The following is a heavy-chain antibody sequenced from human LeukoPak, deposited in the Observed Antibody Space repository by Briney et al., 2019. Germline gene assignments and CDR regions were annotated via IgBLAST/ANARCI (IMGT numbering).Heavy chain of an antibody. J-gene: IGHJ6*02. CDR3: ARDRVVAARGYYYYGMDV. CDR2: IYTSGST. CDR1: GGSISSGSYY. D-gene: IGHD2-15*01. V-gene: IGHV4-61*02. Sequence: SQTLSLTCTVSGGSISSGSYYWSWIRQPAGKGPEWIGRIYTSGSTNYNPSPKSRVTISVDTSKNQFSLKLSSVTAADTAVYYCARDRVVAARGYYYYGMDVWGQGTTVTVSS.